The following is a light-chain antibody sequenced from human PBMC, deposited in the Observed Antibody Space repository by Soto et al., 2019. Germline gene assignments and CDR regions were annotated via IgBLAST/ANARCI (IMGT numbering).Light chain of an antibody. Sequence: DIQMTQSPSTLSASVGDIVTINCRASQSISSWLAWYQQKPGKAPKLMIYKASTLKSGVPSRFSGSGSGTECTLTISSLQPDDVATYYCQHYNSYSEALGQGTKVDIK. CDR2: KAS. CDR1: QSISSW. J-gene: IGKJ1*01. CDR3: QHYNSYSEA. V-gene: IGKV1-5*03.